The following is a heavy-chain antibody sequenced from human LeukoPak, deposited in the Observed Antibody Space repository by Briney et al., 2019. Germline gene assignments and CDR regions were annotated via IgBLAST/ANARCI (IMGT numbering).Heavy chain of an antibody. J-gene: IGHJ4*02. Sequence: SVKVPCKASGYTFTSYHIHWVRQAPGQGLEWMGRIIPILGIANYAQKFQGRVTITADKSTSTAYMELSSLRSEDTAVYYCARDYYDSSGSPPLFDYWGQGTLVTVSS. CDR1: GYTFTSYH. CDR3: ARDYYDSSGSPPLFDY. V-gene: IGHV1-69*04. CDR2: IIPILGIA. D-gene: IGHD3-22*01.